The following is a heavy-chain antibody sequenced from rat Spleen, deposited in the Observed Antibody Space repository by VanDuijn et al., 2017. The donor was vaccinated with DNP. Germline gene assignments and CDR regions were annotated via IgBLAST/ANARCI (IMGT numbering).Heavy chain of an antibody. V-gene: IGHV5-25*01. CDR3: ARLGRLRPYWYFDF. CDR1: GFSFSNYN. J-gene: IGHJ1*01. D-gene: IGHD1-11*01. CDR2: ITTSDGST. Sequence: EVELVESGGGLVQPGRSLKLSCAAAGFSFSNYNMAWVRQAPKKGLEWVATITTSDGSTYYPDSVKGRCTISRDDAESSLYLQMNSLKSEDTATYYCARLGRLRPYWYFDFWGP.